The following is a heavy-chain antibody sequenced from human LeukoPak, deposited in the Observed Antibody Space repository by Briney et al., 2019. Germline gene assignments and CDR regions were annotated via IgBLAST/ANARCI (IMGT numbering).Heavy chain of an antibody. Sequence: ASVEVSCKASGGTFSSYAISWVRQAPGQGLEWMGGIIPIFGTANYAQKLQGRVTITTDESTSTAYMELSSLRSEDTAVYYCARTAAVGYCSSTSCYPWFDPWGQGTLVTVSS. CDR1: GGTFSSYA. CDR2: IIPIFGTA. CDR3: ARTAAVGYCSSTSCYPWFDP. V-gene: IGHV1-69*05. D-gene: IGHD2-2*01. J-gene: IGHJ5*02.